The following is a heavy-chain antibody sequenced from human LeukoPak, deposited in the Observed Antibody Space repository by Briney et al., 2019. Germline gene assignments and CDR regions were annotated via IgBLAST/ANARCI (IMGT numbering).Heavy chain of an antibody. CDR1: GYTFTDYY. J-gene: IGHJ5*01. D-gene: IGHD2-15*01. CDR2: INSNSGRT. CDR3: ARGGKYGCSGGSCYADS. Sequence: ASVKVSCKASGYTFTDYYLHWVRQAPGQGLEWMGWINSNSGRTHYIQDFQGRVTMTRDTSISTAYMQVSRLRSDDTAVYYCARGGKYGCSGGSCYADSWGQGTLVTVSS. V-gene: IGHV1-2*02.